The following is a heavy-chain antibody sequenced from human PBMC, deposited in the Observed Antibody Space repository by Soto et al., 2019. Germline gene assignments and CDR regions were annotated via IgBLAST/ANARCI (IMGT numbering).Heavy chain of an antibody. J-gene: IGHJ4*02. V-gene: IGHV4-59*08. CDR2: IYYSGST. Sequence: SETLSLTCTVSGGSMTNYYWNWRRQPPGKGLEWIGYIYYSGSTNYNPSLKSRVTISVDTSKNQFSLKLSSVTAADTAIYYCARLRHIGTSDYWGQGTLFTVSS. CDR3: ARLRHIGTSDY. D-gene: IGHD1-26*01. CDR1: GGSMTNYY.